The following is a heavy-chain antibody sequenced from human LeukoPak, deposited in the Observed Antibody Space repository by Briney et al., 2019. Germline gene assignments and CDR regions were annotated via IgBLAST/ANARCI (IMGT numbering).Heavy chain of an antibody. J-gene: IGHJ6*03. CDR2: IYYSGST. V-gene: IGHV4-59*01. Sequence: SSETLSLTCTVSGGSISSYYRSWIRQPPGKGLEWIWYIYYSGSTNYNPSLKSRDTISVDTSKNQFSLKLSSVTAADTAVYYCAREVGLSYDFWSGSAPGGYYMDVWGKGTTVTVSS. CDR3: AREVGLSYDFWSGSAPGGYYMDV. D-gene: IGHD3-3*01. CDR1: GGSISSYY.